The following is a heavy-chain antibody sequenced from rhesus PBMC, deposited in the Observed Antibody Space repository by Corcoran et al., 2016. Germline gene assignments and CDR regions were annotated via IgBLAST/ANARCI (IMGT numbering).Heavy chain of an antibody. D-gene: IGHD1-20*01. Sequence: EVQLVETGGGLVQPGGSLKLSCAASGFTFSSYGMSWVRQAPGKGLEWVSVINSGDGSTYYADSVKGRFTISRDNSKNTLSLQMNSLRAEDTAVYYCAKRGIAGTETHFDYWGQGVLVTVSS. CDR2: INSGDGST. CDR1: GFTFSSYG. V-gene: IGHV3S5*01. J-gene: IGHJ4*01. CDR3: AKRGIAGTETHFDY.